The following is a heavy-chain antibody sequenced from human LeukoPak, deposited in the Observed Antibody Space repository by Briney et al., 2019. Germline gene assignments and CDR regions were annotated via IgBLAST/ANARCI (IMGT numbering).Heavy chain of an antibody. CDR1: GYSFTSYW. CDR2: IYPGDSDT. Sequence: GESLKISCKGSGYSFTSYWIGWVRQMLGKGLEWMGIIYPGDSDTRYSPSFQGQVTISADKSISTAYLQWSSLKASDTAMYYCARQKYCGGDCYLYYFDYWGQGTLVTVSS. CDR3: ARQKYCGGDCYLYYFDY. V-gene: IGHV5-51*01. D-gene: IGHD2-21*02. J-gene: IGHJ4*02.